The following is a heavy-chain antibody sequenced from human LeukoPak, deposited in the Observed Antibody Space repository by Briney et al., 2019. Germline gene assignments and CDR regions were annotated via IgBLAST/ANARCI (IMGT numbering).Heavy chain of an antibody. V-gene: IGHV3-11*01. Sequence: GGSLRLSCAASGFTFSDYHMSWIRQAPGKGLEWVSYISSSGSTIYYADSVKGRFTISRDNAKNSLYLQMNSLRAEDTAVYYCARNSYGYYPYYYGMDVWGQGNHGHRLL. CDR3: ARNSYGYYPYYYGMDV. J-gene: IGHJ6*02. D-gene: IGHD5-18*01. CDR2: ISSSGSTI. CDR1: GFTFSDYH.